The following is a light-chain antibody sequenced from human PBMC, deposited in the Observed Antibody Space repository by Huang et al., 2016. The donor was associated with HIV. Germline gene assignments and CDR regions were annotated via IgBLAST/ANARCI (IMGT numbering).Light chain of an antibody. V-gene: IGKV3-15*01. CDR1: SSVSSN. CDR2: GSS. J-gene: IGKJ4*01. Sequence: IVMTQSPATLSVSQGERVTVPCRANSSVSSNLAWYQQRPGQAPRLLIYGSSTRAPGIPARFSGSGSGTDFSLTISSLQSEDFALYYCQQYNNWLLSFGGGTRVDI. CDR3: QQYNNWLLS.